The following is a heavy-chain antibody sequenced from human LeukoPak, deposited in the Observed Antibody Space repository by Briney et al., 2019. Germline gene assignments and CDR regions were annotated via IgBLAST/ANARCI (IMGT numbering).Heavy chain of an antibody. Sequence: PGGSLRLSCAAPGFMFSSYWMTWVRQAPGKGLEWVSYISSSGSTIHYADSVKGRFTLSRENAKSSMYLQMNSLRVEDTAVYYCARDLYGSMLDYWGQGILVTVSS. J-gene: IGHJ4*02. V-gene: IGHV3-48*04. D-gene: IGHD2-8*01. CDR2: ISSSGSTI. CDR1: GFMFSSYW. CDR3: ARDLYGSMLDY.